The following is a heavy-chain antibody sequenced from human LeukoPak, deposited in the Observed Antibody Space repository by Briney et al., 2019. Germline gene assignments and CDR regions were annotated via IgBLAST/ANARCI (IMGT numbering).Heavy chain of an antibody. Sequence: GGSLRLSCAASGFTFSSSWMGWARQAPGKGLEWVANIKEDGSWRHYAVSVQGRFTISRDNAKNSLYLQMNSLRAEDTAVYYCARDRGWYHADSWGQGTLVTVSS. CDR2: IKEDGSWR. V-gene: IGHV3-7*01. J-gene: IGHJ4*02. D-gene: IGHD6-19*01. CDR3: ARDRGWYHADS. CDR1: GFTFSSSW.